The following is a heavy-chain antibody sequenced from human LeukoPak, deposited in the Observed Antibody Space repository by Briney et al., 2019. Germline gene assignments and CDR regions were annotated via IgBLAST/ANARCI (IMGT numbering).Heavy chain of an antibody. CDR3: AKSLGNQGVIDY. CDR2: VSASGGST. CDR1: GFIFRNHA. D-gene: IGHD1-14*01. V-gene: IGHV3-23*01. J-gene: IGHJ4*02. Sequence: GGSLRLSCAASGFIFRNHAMNWVRQAPGQGLEWVPGVSASGGSTFNTDSVKGRFSISRDNSKNTLYLEMNSLRPEDTALYYCAKSLGNQGVIDYWGQGTLVTVSS.